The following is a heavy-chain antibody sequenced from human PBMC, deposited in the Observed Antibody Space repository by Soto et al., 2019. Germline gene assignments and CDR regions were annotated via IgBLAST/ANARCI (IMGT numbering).Heavy chain of an antibody. V-gene: IGHV1-69*13. Sequence: ASVKVSCKASGGTFSSYAISWVRQAPGQGLEWMGGIIPIFGTANYAQKFQGRVTITADESTSTAYMELSSLRSEDTAVYYCARANYDILTGSPPVGYYYYGMDVWGQGTTVTVSS. J-gene: IGHJ6*02. D-gene: IGHD3-9*01. CDR3: ARANYDILTGSPPVGYYYYGMDV. CDR1: GGTFSSYA. CDR2: IIPIFGTA.